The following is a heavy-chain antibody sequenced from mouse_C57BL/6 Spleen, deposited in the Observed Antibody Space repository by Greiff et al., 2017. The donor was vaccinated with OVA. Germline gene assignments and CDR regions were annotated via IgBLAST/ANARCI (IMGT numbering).Heavy chain of an antibody. Sequence: VMLVESGPGLVQPSQSLSITCTVSGFSLTSYGVHWVRQSPGKGLEWLGVIWSGGSTDYNAAFISRLSISKDNSKSQVFFKMNSLQADDTAIYYCATPLRGNAMDYWGQGTSVTVSS. CDR2: IWSGGST. CDR1: GFSLTSYG. J-gene: IGHJ4*01. CDR3: ATPLRGNAMDY. D-gene: IGHD1-2*01. V-gene: IGHV2-2*01.